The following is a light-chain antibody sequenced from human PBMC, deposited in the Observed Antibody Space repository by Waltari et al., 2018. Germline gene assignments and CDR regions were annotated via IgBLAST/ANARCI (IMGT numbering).Light chain of an antibody. J-gene: IGKJ4*01. Sequence: EIVLTQSPATLSLSPGERATLSCRASQNVNNFLNWYQQKPGQAPRLLIYDASNRPTGFPDRFSGSGSGTDFTLTISRLDPEDFGVYYCQQRSDWLTFGGGTKVEI. CDR3: QQRSDWLT. CDR1: QNVNNF. V-gene: IGKV3-11*01. CDR2: DAS.